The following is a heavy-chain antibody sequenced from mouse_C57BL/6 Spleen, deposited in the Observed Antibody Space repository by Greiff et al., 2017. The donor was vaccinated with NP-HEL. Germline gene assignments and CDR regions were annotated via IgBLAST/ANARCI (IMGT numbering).Heavy chain of an antibody. CDR2: IDPSDSYT. J-gene: IGHJ2*01. Sequence: QVQLQQSGAELVKPGASVKLSCKASGYTFTSYWMQWVKQRPGQGLEWIGEIDPSDSYTNYNQKFKGKATLTVDTSSSTAYMQLSSLTSEDSAVYYCARKGRQGGYWGQGTTLTVSS. V-gene: IGHV1-50*01. CDR3: ARKGRQGGY. CDR1: GYTFTSYW.